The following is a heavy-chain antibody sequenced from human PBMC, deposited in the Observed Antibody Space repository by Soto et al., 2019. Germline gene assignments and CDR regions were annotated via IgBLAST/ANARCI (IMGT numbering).Heavy chain of an antibody. CDR3: ARVSGSYDLNLDY. Sequence: SETLSLTCAVYGGSFSGYYWSWIRQPPGKGLEWIGEINHSGSTNYNPSLKSRVTISVDTSKNQFSLKLSSVTAADTAVYYWARVSGSYDLNLDYWGQGTLVTVSS. CDR1: GGSFSGYY. J-gene: IGHJ4*02. D-gene: IGHD1-26*01. V-gene: IGHV4-34*01. CDR2: INHSGST.